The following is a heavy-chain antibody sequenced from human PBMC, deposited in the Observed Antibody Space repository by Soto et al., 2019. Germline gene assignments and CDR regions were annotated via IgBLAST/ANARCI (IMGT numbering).Heavy chain of an antibody. D-gene: IGHD3-16*01. CDR2: IYPGDSDT. Sequence: GESLKISCKGSGYSFTSYWIGWVRQMPGKGLEWMVIIYPGDSDTRYSPSFQGQVTISADKSISTAYLQWSSLKASDTAMYYCARSLIKSTMITFRGVIADAFDIWGQGTMVTVSS. J-gene: IGHJ3*02. V-gene: IGHV5-51*01. CDR1: GYSFTSYW. CDR3: ARSLIKSTMITFRGVIADAFDI.